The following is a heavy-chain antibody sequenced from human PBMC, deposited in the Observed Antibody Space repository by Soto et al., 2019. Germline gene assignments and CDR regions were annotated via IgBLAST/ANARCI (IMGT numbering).Heavy chain of an antibody. CDR3: ARDSGWPIPNFDN. J-gene: IGHJ4*02. D-gene: IGHD3-10*01. CDR1: DFDFSSYG. CDR2: SSHDGRET. Sequence: GGSLRLSCAASDFDFSSYGIHWVRQAPGKGLEWVAASSHDGRETFYADSAKGRFTVSKEMSKNTAFLQMNALRHEDTAVYFCARDSGWPIPNFDNWGQGTPVTVSS. V-gene: IGHV3-30*03.